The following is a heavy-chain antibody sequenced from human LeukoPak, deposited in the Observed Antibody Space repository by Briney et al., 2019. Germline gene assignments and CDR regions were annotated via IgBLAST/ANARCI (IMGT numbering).Heavy chain of an antibody. CDR2: IYYSGST. CDR1: GGSISSSGYY. V-gene: IGHV4-61*08. CDR3: TAKSRGFDY. D-gene: IGHD3-10*01. J-gene: IGHJ4*02. Sequence: SETLSLTCNVSGGSISSSGYYWSWIRQPPGKGLEWIGYIYYSGSTNYNPSLKSRVTISVDTSKNQFSLKLSSVTAADTAVYYCTAKSRGFDYWGQGTLVTVSS.